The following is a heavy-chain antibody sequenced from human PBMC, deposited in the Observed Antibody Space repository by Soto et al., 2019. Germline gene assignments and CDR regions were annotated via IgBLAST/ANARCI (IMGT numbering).Heavy chain of an antibody. CDR3: AKSKSLQAVRGSCFDS. V-gene: IGHV3-23*05. D-gene: IGHD6-19*01. Sequence: EVQLLESGGGLEQHGGYLRLSFDASEFMLSSYAMSWVRQAPGKGLEWVSTIYPTGENKYYAASVRGRFTISIDNSKNTFSLQMYSLTPEDTAIYYCAKSKSLQAVRGSCFDSWGQGALLTVSS. CDR1: EFMLSSYA. J-gene: IGHJ4*02. CDR2: IYPTGENK.